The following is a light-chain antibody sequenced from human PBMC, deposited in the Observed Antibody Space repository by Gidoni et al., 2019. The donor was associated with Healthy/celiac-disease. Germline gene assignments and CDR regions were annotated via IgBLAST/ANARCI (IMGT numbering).Light chain of an antibody. V-gene: IGKV3-20*01. Sequence: EIVLTQSQGTLSLSPGERATLSCRASQSVSSSYLAWYQQKPGQAPRLLIYGASSRATGIPDMFSGSGSGTDFTLTISRLEPEYFAVYYWQQYGSSPPTFGQGTKVEIK. J-gene: IGKJ1*01. CDR2: GAS. CDR1: QSVSSSY. CDR3: QQYGSSPPT.